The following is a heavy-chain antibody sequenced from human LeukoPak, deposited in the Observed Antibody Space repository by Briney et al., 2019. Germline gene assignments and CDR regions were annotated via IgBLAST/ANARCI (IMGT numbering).Heavy chain of an antibody. D-gene: IGHD6-13*01. CDR2: IGSKAYGGTT. CDR3: TRVSYTRIWYYYFDH. J-gene: IGHJ4*02. CDR1: GFTSGDYA. V-gene: IGHV3-49*04. Sequence: GGSLRLSCTASGFTSGDYAMSWVRQAPGKGLEWVGFIGSKAYGGTTEYAASVKGRFTISRDDSKSIAYLQMNSLKTEDTAVYYCTRVSYTRIWYYYFDHWGQGPLVTVSS.